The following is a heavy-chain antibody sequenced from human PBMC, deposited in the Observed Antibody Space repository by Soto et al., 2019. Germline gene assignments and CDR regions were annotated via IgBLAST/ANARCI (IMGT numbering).Heavy chain of an antibody. CDR1: GCDIAYYS. J-gene: IGHJ3*02. D-gene: IGHD6-19*01. Sequence: GSCLNISGKASGCDIAYYSMVAVSLKKGKGLEWMGIIYPGDSDTRYSPSFQGQVTISADKSISTAYLQWSSLKASDTAMYYCARGGTSSAWRDAFDIWGQGTMVTVSS. CDR2: IYPGDSDT. V-gene: IGHV5-51*01. CDR3: ARGGTSSAWRDAFDI.